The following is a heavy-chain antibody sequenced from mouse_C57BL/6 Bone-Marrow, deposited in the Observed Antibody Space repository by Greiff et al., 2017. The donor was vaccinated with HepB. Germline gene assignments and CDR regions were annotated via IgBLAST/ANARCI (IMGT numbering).Heavy chain of an antibody. Sequence: QVQLQQSGAELVKPGASVKLSCKASGYTFTEYTIHWVKQRSGQGLEWIGWFYPGSGSIKYNEKFKDKATLTADKSSSTVYMELSRLTSEDAAVYFCARHEDNAYYSNDDAMDYWGQGTSVTVSS. J-gene: IGHJ4*01. CDR3: ARHEDNAYYSNDDAMDY. CDR2: FYPGSGSI. V-gene: IGHV1-62-2*01. D-gene: IGHD2-5*01. CDR1: GYTFTEYT.